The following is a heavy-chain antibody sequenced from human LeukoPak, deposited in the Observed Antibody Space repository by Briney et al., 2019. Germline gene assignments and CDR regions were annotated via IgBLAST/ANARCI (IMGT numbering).Heavy chain of an antibody. V-gene: IGHV3-74*01. J-gene: IGHJ4*02. CDR2: INSDGSTT. CDR1: GFTFSGYW. Sequence: GGSLRLSCAVSGFTFSGYWMHWVRQAPGKGLVWVSRINSDGSTTSYADSVMGRFTISRDNAKNTLYLQMNSLRAEDTAVYYCARVIYSGWEGELSDWGQGTLVTVSS. CDR3: ARVIYSGWEGELSD. D-gene: IGHD6-19*01.